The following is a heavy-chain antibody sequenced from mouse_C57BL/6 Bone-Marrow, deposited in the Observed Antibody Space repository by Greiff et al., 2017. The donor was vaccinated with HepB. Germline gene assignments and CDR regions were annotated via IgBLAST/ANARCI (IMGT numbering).Heavy chain of an antibody. D-gene: IGHD2-4*01. CDR3: ARRGNDYEPDY. V-gene: IGHV1-81*01. CDR2: IYPRSGNT. CDR1: GYTFTSYG. Sequence: QVQLQQSGAELARPGASVKLSCKASGYTFTSYGISWVKQRTGQGLEWIGEIYPRSGNTYYNEKFKGKATLTADKSSSTAYMELRSLTAEDSAVYFCARRGNDYEPDYWGQGTTLTVSS. J-gene: IGHJ2*01.